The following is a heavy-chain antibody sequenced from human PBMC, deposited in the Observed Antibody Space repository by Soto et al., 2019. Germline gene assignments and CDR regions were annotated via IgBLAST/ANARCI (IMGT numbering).Heavy chain of an antibody. CDR1: GFNVSGHY. CDR3: AAAMYGDWSFDY. J-gene: IGHJ4*02. CDR2: LYSGGST. V-gene: IGHV3-53*04. D-gene: IGHD4-17*01. Sequence: EVQLVESGGGLVQPGGSLRLSCAASGFNVSGHYMNRVRQAPGKGLQWVSLLYSGGSTYYAGSVTGRFTISRHNSENTLYRQMNGLRAQDTAVYYCAAAMYGDWSFDYWGQGTLVTVSS.